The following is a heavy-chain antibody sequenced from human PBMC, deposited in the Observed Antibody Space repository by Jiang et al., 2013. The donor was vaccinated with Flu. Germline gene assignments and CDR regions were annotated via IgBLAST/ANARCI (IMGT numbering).Heavy chain of an antibody. Sequence: FSGYYWSWIRQPPGKGLEWIGEINHSGSTNYNPSLKSRVTISVDTSKNQFSLKLSSVTAADTAVYYCARGVRIYYYDSSGYHLWGQGTLVTVSS. V-gene: IGHV4-34*01. J-gene: IGHJ4*02. CDR2: INHSGST. CDR1: FSGYY. D-gene: IGHD3-22*01. CDR3: ARGVRIYYYDSSGYHL.